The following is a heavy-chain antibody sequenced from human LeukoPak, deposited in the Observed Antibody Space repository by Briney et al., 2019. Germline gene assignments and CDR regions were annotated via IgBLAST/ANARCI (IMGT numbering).Heavy chain of an antibody. Sequence: GGSLGLSCAASGFSFSSYGMHWVRQAPGKGLEWVALISHDGSRKSYADSAEGRFTISRDNSKNTLYLQMNSLRAEDTAVYYCANSLAAALYGMDVWGQGTTLTVSS. CDR1: GFSFSSYG. V-gene: IGHV3-30*18. J-gene: IGHJ6*02. CDR2: ISHDGSRK. D-gene: IGHD6-13*01. CDR3: ANSLAAALYGMDV.